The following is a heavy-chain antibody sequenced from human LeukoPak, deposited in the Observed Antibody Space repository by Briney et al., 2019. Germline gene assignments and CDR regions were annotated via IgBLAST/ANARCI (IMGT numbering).Heavy chain of an antibody. CDR1: GFTFSSYG. CDR2: IRYDGSNK. V-gene: IGHV3-30*02. CDR3: AKDRRSSGRDAFDI. J-gene: IGHJ3*02. D-gene: IGHD6-19*01. Sequence: GGSPRLSCAASGFTFSSYGMHWVRQAPGKGLEWVAFIRYDGSNKYYADSVKGRFTISRDNSKNTLYLQMNSLRAEDTAVYYCAKDRRSSGRDAFDIWGQGTMVTVSS.